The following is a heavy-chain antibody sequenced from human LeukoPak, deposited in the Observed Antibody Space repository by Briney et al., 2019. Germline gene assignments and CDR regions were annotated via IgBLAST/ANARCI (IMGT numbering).Heavy chain of an antibody. CDR1: GGSFSGYY. D-gene: IGHD5-12*01. Sequence: NPSETLSLTCVVYGGSFSGYYWSWIRQPPGKGLEWIGEINHSGTTNYNPSLKSRVTISVDTSKNQFSLRLTSLTAADTAVYYCARRRDRGYDFDYWGQGTLVTVSS. CDR3: ARRRDRGYDFDY. CDR2: INHSGTT. V-gene: IGHV4-34*01. J-gene: IGHJ4*02.